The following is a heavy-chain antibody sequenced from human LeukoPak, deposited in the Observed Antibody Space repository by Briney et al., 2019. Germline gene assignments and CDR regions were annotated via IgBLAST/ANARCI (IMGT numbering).Heavy chain of an antibody. CDR1: GGSISSYY. D-gene: IGHD3-10*01. V-gene: IGHV4-59*01. J-gene: IGHJ5*02. Sequence: PSETLSLTCTVSGGSISSYYWSWIRQPPGKGLEWIGYIYYSGSTNYNPSLKSRVTISVDTSKNQFSLKLSSVTAADTAVYYCARSPGHYGSGVLFDPWGQGTLVTVSS. CDR3: ARSPGHYGSGVLFDP. CDR2: IYYSGST.